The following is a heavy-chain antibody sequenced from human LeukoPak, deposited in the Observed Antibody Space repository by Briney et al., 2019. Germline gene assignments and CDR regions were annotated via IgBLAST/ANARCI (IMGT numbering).Heavy chain of an antibody. CDR1: GGTFSIYA. Sequence: VASVRVSFRASGGTFSIYAISWVRQAPEEGGEWMGGIIPIFGTANYAQKFQGRVTITADESTSTAYMGLSSLRSEDTAVYYCASREGAIYSYGYRPPNYWGQGTLVTVSS. CDR3: ASREGAIYSYGYRPPNY. V-gene: IGHV1-69*13. J-gene: IGHJ4*02. D-gene: IGHD5-18*01. CDR2: IIPIFGTA.